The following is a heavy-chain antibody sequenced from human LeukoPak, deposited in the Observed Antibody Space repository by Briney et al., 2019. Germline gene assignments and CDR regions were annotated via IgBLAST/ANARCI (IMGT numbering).Heavy chain of an antibody. CDR2: IIPIFGTA. CDR1: GGTFSSYA. J-gene: IGHJ4*02. Sequence: SVKVSCKASGGTFSSYAIGWVRQAPGQGLEWMGRIIPIFGTANYAQKFQGRVTITTDESTSTAYMELSSLRSEDTAVYYCASRYCSGGSCLLDLYFDYWGQGTLVTVSS. CDR3: ASRYCSGGSCLLDLYFDY. D-gene: IGHD2-15*01. V-gene: IGHV1-69*05.